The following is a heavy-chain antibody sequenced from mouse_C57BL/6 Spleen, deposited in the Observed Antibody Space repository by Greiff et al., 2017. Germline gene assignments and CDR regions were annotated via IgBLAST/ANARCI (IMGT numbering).Heavy chain of an antibody. D-gene: IGHD1-1*01. CDR1: GFTFSSYA. CDR3: ARDLNYGSSYGAMDY. J-gene: IGHJ4*01. V-gene: IGHV5-4*01. CDR2: ISDGGSYT. Sequence: EVQLVESGGGLVKPGGSLKLSCAASGFTFSSYAMSWVRQTPEKRLEWVATISDGGSYTYYPDNVKGRFTISRDNAKNNLYLQMSHLKSEDTAMYYCARDLNYGSSYGAMDYWGQGTSVTVSS.